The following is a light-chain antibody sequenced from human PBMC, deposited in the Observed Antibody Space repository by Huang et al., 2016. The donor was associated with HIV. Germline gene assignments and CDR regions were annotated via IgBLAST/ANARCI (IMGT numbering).Light chain of an antibody. CDR2: KAS. CDR3: QQYSAYSWT. V-gene: IGKV1-5*03. J-gene: IGKJ1*01. CDR1: QSISTW. Sequence: DIQMTQSPSTLSASVGDRVTIPCRASQSISTWLAWYQQKPGKDPKLLIYKASNLEDGVPSRFSGSGYGTEFTLTISSLQPEDFGTYYCQQYSAYSWTFGEGTKVDIK.